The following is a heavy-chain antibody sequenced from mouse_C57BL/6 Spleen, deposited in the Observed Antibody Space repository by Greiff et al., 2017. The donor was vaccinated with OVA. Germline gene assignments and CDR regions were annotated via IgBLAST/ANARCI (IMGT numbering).Heavy chain of an antibody. V-gene: IGHV1-64*01. CDR3: ARGGTGRGMDY. CDR1: GYTFTSYW. CDR2: IHPNSGST. Sequence: VQLKQPGAELVKPGASVKLSCKASGYTFTSYWMHWVKQRPGQGLEWIGMIHPNSGSTNYNEKFKSKATLTVDKSSSTAYMQLSSLTSEDSAVYYCARGGTGRGMDYWGQGTSVTVSS. D-gene: IGHD4-1*01. J-gene: IGHJ4*01.